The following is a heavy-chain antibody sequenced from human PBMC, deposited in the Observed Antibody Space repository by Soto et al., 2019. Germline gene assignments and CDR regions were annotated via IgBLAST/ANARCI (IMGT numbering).Heavy chain of an antibody. CDR2: IYYSGST. CDR1: GGSISSGGYY. D-gene: IGHD3-3*01. J-gene: IGHJ6*02. Sequence: PSETLSLTCTVSGGSISSGGYYWSWIRQHPGKGLEWIGYIYYSGSTYYNPSLKSRVTISVDTSKNQFSLKLSSVTAADTAVYYCASVRFLEWSPIPYYYYGMDVWGQGTTVTVSS. CDR3: ASVRFLEWSPIPYYYYGMDV. V-gene: IGHV4-31*03.